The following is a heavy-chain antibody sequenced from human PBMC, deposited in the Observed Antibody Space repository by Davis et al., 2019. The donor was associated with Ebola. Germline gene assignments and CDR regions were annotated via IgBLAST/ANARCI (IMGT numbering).Heavy chain of an antibody. CDR3: ANQDRGTYYDYYGMDI. D-gene: IGHD3-16*01. CDR2: ISARGDST. CDR1: GFIFSTYA. Sequence: GGSLRLSCAASGFIFSTYALTWVRQVPGKGLEWVSSISARGDSTYYADSLKGRLTISRDNSKNTLYLQMNSLRPEDTAVYYCANQDRGTYYDYYGMDIWSQGTTVTVSS. V-gene: IGHV3-23*01. J-gene: IGHJ6*02.